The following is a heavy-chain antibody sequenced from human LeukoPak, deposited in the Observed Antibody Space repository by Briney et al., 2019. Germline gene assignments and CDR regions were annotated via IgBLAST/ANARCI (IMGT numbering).Heavy chain of an antibody. J-gene: IGHJ4*02. CDR2: IYYSGST. V-gene: IGHV4-31*03. CDR1: GGSISSGGYY. CDR3: AGVKRDLVVVVAAYLDY. Sequence: SETLSLTCTVSGGSISSGGYYWSWIRQHPGKGLEWIGYIYYSGSTYYNPSLKSRVTISVDTSKNQFSLKLSSVTAADTAVYYCAGVKRDLVVVVAAYLDYWGQGTLVTVSS. D-gene: IGHD2-15*01.